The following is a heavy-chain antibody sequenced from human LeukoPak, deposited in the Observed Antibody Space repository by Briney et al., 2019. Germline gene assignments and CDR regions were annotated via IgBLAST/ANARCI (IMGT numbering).Heavy chain of an antibody. CDR3: AYMRGLYYGIDY. CDR2: ISGSDGST. J-gene: IGHJ4*02. Sequence: GGSLRLSCAASGFTFSSYAMTWVRQAPGKGLEWVSSISGSDGSTYYADSVKGRFAISRDNSKNTLYLQMNSLRAEDTAVYYCAYMRGLYYGIDYWGQGTLVTVSS. V-gene: IGHV3-23*01. D-gene: IGHD3-10*01. CDR1: GFTFSSYA.